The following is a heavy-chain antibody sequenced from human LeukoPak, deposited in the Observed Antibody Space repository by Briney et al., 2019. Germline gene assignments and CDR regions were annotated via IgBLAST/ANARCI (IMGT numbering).Heavy chain of an antibody. CDR3: AREYNWFDP. Sequence: PSETLSLTCTVSGDSISAYYWTWIRQAPGKGLEWIGYISYSGGTNYNASLKSRVTISLDTFKNQFSLKLTSVTAADTAMYYCAREYNWFDPWGQGTLGTVSS. V-gene: IGHV4-59*01. CDR1: GDSISAYY. J-gene: IGHJ5*02. CDR2: ISYSGGT.